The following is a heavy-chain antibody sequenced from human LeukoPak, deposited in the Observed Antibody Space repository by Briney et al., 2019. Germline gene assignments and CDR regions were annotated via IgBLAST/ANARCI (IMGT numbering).Heavy chain of an antibody. CDR2: IYYSGST. D-gene: IGHD3-22*01. V-gene: IGHV4-31*03. CDR1: GGSISSGGYY. CDR3: ARGEVTMNRED. J-gene: IGHJ4*02. Sequence: SEALSLTCTVSGGSISSGGYYWSWIRQHPGKGLEWIGYIYYSGSTYYNPSLKSRVTISVDTSKNQFSLKLSSVTAADTAVYYCARGEVTMNREDWGQGTLVTVSS.